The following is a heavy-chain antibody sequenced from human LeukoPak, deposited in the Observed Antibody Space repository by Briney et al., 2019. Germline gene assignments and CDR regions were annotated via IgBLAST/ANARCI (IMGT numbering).Heavy chain of an antibody. V-gene: IGHV3-23*01. CDR3: AKDHCSSTSCYGGGN. Sequence: GGSLRLSCAASGFSYSSYGMSWVRQAQGKGLEWVSGISGSGGSTYYADSVKGRFTISRDNSKNTLYLQMNSLRAEDTAVYYCAKDHCSSTSCYGGGNWGQGTLVTVSS. J-gene: IGHJ4*02. D-gene: IGHD2-2*01. CDR2: ISGSGGST. CDR1: GFSYSSYG.